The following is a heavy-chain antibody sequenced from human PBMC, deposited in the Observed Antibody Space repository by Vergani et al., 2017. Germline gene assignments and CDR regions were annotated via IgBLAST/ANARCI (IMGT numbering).Heavy chain of an antibody. D-gene: IGHD2-21*01. CDR2: ISYDGSNK. V-gene: IGHV3-30-3*01. J-gene: IGHJ4*02. CDR3: TRHVPCGDGACLHFDH. Sequence: QVQLVESGGGVVQPGRSLRLSCAASGFTFSSYAMHWVRQAPGKGLEWVAVISYDGSNKYYADSVKGRFTISRDNSKNTLYLQMNSLRAEDTAVYYCTRHVPCGDGACLHFDHGGQGTQVTVSS. CDR1: GFTFSSYA.